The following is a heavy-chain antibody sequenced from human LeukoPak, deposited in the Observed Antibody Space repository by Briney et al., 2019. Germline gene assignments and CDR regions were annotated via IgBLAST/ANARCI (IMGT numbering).Heavy chain of an antibody. CDR1: GFTFSSYE. CDR3: AREGSSSGWYPNNWFDP. Sequence: PGGSLRLSCVASGFTFSSYEMNWVRQAPGKGLEWVSYISPSGGTTIYYADSVKGRFTISRDNSKNTLYLRMNSLRAEDTAVYYCAREGSSSGWYPNNWFDPWGQGTLVTVSS. V-gene: IGHV3-48*03. J-gene: IGHJ5*02. CDR2: ISPSGGTTI. D-gene: IGHD6-19*01.